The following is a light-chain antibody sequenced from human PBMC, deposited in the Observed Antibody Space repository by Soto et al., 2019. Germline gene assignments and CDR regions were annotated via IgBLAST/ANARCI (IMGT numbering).Light chain of an antibody. V-gene: IGLV2-14*03. CDR2: DVS. CDR3: SSYTSSSTEV. CDR1: SSDVGAYIY. Sequence: QPVLTQPASVSGSPGQSIAISCTGTSSDVGAYIYVSWYQHHPGKAPKLILYDVSARPSGVSDRFSGSKSGNTASLTISGLQPEDEADYYCSSYTSSSTEVFGTGTKLTVL. J-gene: IGLJ1*01.